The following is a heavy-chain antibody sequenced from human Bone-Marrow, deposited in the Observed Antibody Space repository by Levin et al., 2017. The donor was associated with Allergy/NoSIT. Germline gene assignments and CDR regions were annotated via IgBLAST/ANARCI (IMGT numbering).Heavy chain of an antibody. D-gene: IGHD3-10*01. Sequence: GGSLRLSCTASGFTMNNNYMSWVRQAPGKGLEWVSLTYTGGTTYYADAVKGRFTIPRDNSKNTLFLQMNSRRAEDTAVYYCARDWPFGSGPYDAFDIWGPGTMVTVSS. V-gene: IGHV3-53*01. J-gene: IGHJ3*02. CDR2: TYTGGTT. CDR3: ARDWPFGSGPYDAFDI. CDR1: GFTMNNNY.